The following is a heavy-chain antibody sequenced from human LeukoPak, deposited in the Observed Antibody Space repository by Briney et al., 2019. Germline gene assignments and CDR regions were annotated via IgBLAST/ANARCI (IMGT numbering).Heavy chain of an antibody. CDR3: ARELRYYYGSGSHSDFDY. Sequence: SGTLSLTCAVSGGSISSSNWWSWVRQPPGKGLEWIGEIYHSGSTNYNPSLKSRVTISVDKSKNQFSLKLSSVTAADTAVYYCARELRYYYGSGSHSDFDYWGQGTLVTVSS. D-gene: IGHD3-10*01. CDR1: GGSISSSNW. V-gene: IGHV4-4*02. J-gene: IGHJ4*02. CDR2: IYHSGST.